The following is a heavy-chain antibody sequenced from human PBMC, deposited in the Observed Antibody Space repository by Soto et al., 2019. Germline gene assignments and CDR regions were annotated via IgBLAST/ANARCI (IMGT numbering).Heavy chain of an antibody. D-gene: IGHD2-21*02. CDR1: GYTVVDFL. V-gene: IGHV1-46*01. Sequence: ASVKVSFTTSGYTVVDFLIHWVRQAPGQGLEWMGIISLRHHSTSYAQKFQDSLSVTRDPSSTTIYIALSSLRSEDTAVYYCARDLYSCGADCSYYMDYRGQGPPVTVSS. J-gene: IGHJ4*02. CDR3: ARDLYSCGADCSYYMDY. CDR2: ISLRHHST.